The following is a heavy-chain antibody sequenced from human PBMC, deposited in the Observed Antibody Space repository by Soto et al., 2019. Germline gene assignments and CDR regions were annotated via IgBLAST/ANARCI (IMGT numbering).Heavy chain of an antibody. CDR2: ISGSGGST. CDR3: AKDVVGAYYYGMDV. CDR1: GFTFSSYA. Sequence: GGSLRLSCAASGFTFSSYAMSWVRQAPGKGLEWVSAISGSGGSTYYADSVKGRFTISRDNSKNTLYLQMNSLRAEDTAVYYCAKDVVGAYYYGMDVWGQGTTVTVSS. V-gene: IGHV3-23*01. D-gene: IGHD1-26*01. J-gene: IGHJ6*02.